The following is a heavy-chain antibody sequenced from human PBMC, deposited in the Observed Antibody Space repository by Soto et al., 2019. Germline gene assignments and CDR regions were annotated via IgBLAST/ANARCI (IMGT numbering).Heavy chain of an antibody. Sequence: EVQLVESGGGLVQPGRSLRLSCAASGFTFDDYAMHWVRQAPGKGLEWVSGISWNSGSIGYADSVKGRFSISRDNAKNSLYLQMNSLRAEDTALYYCGKDSSSGWYYYYYMDVCGKGTTVTVSS. CDR2: ISWNSGSI. D-gene: IGHD6-19*01. CDR1: GFTFDDYA. CDR3: GKDSSSGWYYYYYMDV. V-gene: IGHV3-9*01. J-gene: IGHJ6*03.